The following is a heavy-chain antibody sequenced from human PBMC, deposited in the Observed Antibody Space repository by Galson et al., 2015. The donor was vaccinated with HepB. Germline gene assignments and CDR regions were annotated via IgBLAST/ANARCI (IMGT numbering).Heavy chain of an antibody. J-gene: IGHJ4*02. CDR1: GFTFSSYA. D-gene: IGHD3-16*01. V-gene: IGHV3-11*06. CDR2: ISSSSSYT. CDR3: ARYDPTGGFDY. Sequence: SLRLSCAASGFTFSSYAMSWVRQAPGKGLEWVSYISSSSSYTNYADSVKGRFTISRDNAKNSLYLQMNSLRAEDTAVYYCARYDPTGGFDYWGQGTLVTVSS.